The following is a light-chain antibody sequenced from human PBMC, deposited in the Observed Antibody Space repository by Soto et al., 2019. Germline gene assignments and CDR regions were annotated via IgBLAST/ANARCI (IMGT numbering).Light chain of an antibody. J-gene: IGKJ4*01. Sequence: DIQMTQSPSSLSASVGDRVTITCRASQSISSYLNWYQQKPGQAPKLLIYAASSLQSGVPSRFSGSGSGTDFTLTISSLQPEAFATYYCQQSYSTPHGLTFGGGTKVEIK. CDR3: QQSYSTPHGLT. V-gene: IGKV1-39*01. CDR1: QSISSY. CDR2: AAS.